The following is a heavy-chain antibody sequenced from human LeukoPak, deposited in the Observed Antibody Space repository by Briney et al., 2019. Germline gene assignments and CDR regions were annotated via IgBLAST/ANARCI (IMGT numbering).Heavy chain of an antibody. CDR1: GGSISSSSYY. CDR2: IYYSGST. CDR3: ARQGGRTVTTDAFDI. D-gene: IGHD4-17*01. V-gene: IGHV4-39*01. J-gene: IGHJ3*02. Sequence: SETLSLTCTVSGGSISSSSYYWGWIRQPPGKGLEWIGSIYYSGSTYYNPSLKSRVTISVDTSKNQFSLKLSSVTAADTAVYYCARQGGRTVTTDAFDIWGQGTMVTVSS.